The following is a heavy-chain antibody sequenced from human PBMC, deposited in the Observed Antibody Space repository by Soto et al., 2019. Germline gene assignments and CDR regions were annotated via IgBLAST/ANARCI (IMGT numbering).Heavy chain of an antibody. D-gene: IGHD2-2*01. Sequence: SETLSLTCTVSGGSISSSSYYWGWIRQPPGKGLEWIGSIYYSGSTYYNPSLKSRVTISVDTSKNQFSLKLSSVTAADTAVYYCASGGSVPAAAIHYWGQGTLVTVSS. CDR3: ASGGSVPAAAIHY. J-gene: IGHJ4*02. CDR2: IYYSGST. V-gene: IGHV4-39*01. CDR1: GGSISSSSYY.